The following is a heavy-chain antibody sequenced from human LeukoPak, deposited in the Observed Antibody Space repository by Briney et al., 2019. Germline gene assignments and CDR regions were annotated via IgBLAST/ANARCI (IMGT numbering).Heavy chain of an antibody. Sequence: GGSLRLSCAASGFTFSSYAMHWVRQAPGKGLEWVAVISYDGSNKYYADSVKGRFTLSRDNSKNTLYLQMNSLRAEDTAVYYCARGRGYDFWSGYYSQFDYWGQGTLVTVSS. D-gene: IGHD3-3*01. CDR1: GFTFSSYA. V-gene: IGHV3-30*04. CDR3: ARGRGYDFWSGYYSQFDY. J-gene: IGHJ4*02. CDR2: ISYDGSNK.